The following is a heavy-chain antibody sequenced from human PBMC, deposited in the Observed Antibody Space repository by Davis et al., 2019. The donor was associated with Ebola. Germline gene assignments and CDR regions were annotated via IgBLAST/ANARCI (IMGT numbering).Heavy chain of an antibody. V-gene: IGHV4-34*01. CDR3: ARTWELPYYYYGMDV. D-gene: IGHD1-26*01. CDR1: GGSISRYY. Sequence: MPSETLSLTCTVSGGSISRYYWSWIRQPPGKGLEWIGEINHSGSTNYNPSLKSRVTISVDTSKNQFSLKLSSVTAADTAVYYCARTWELPYYYYGMDVWGQGTTVTVSS. J-gene: IGHJ6*02. CDR2: INHSGST.